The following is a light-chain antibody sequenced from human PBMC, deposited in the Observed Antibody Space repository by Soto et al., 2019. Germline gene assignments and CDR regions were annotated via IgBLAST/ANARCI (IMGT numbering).Light chain of an antibody. CDR2: GAY. CDR1: QNINNN. V-gene: IGKV3-15*01. Sequence: EIVMTQSPATLSVSPGERATLFCRASQNINNNLAWYQQKPGQAPRLLIYGAYTRATGIPATFSGSGSGTEFTLTISSLQSEDFAVYYCQRYNSWPPLTFGGGTKV. J-gene: IGKJ4*01. CDR3: QRYNSWPPLT.